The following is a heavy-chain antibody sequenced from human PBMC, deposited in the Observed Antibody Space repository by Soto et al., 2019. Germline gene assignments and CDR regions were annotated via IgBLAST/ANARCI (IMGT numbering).Heavy chain of an antibody. D-gene: IGHD5-18*01. CDR1: GGSISSYY. J-gene: IGHJ4*02. CDR3: ARSGYSYGPNPLLY. Sequence: SETLSLTCTVSGGSISSYYWSWIRQPPGKGLEWIGYIYYSGSTNYNPSLKSRVTISVDTSKNQFSLKLSSVTAADTAVYYCARSGYSYGPNPLLYWGQGTLVPVSS. V-gene: IGHV4-59*12. CDR2: IYYSGST.